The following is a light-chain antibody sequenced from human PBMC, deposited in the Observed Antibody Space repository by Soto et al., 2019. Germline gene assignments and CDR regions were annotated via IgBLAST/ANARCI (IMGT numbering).Light chain of an antibody. CDR2: EVR. CDR3: GSYASATLI. Sequence: QSALTQPASVSGSPGQSITISCTGTSSDFGAYDYVSWYQQYSGKAPTLIIYEVRFRPSGVSSRFSGSKSGNTASLTISGLQAEDEADYYCGSYASATLIFGGGTQLTVL. CDR1: SSDFGAYDY. J-gene: IGLJ2*01. V-gene: IGLV2-14*03.